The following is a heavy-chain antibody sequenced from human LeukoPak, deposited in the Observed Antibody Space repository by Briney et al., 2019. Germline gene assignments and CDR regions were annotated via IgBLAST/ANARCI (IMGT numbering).Heavy chain of an antibody. V-gene: IGHV3-48*01. CDR3: ARDAGNSGYGCDL. D-gene: IGHD5-12*01. CDR1: GFTFSQYS. J-gene: IGHJ5*02. Sequence: PGGSLRLSCAASGFTFSQYSINWVRQAPGKGLEWVSHLRYTGETFYADSVKGRFTIPRDNVRNSLYLQMNSLRAEDTAMYYCARDAGNSGYGCDLWGQGTLVTVSS. CDR2: LRYTGET.